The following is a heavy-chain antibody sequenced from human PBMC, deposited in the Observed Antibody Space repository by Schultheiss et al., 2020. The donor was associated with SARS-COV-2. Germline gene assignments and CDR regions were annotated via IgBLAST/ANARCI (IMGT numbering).Heavy chain of an antibody. CDR3: ARDSDRFGTFDY. J-gene: IGHJ4*02. V-gene: IGHV3-21*01. Sequence: GSLRLSCAASGFTFDDYGMSWVRQAPGKGLEWVSSISSSSSYIYYADSVKGRFTISRDNAKNSLYLQMNSLRAEDTAVYYCARDSDRFGTFDYWGQGTLVTVSS. CDR1: GFTFDDYG. D-gene: IGHD1-1*01. CDR2: ISSSSSYI.